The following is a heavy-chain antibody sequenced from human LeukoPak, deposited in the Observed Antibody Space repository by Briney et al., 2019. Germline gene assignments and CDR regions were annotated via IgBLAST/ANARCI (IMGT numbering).Heavy chain of an antibody. CDR3: ARDQRVTGRPDIDY. CDR1: GFTFRNHW. CDR2: ISSDGSST. D-gene: IGHD6-6*01. V-gene: IGHV3-74*03. Sequence: PGGSLRLSCAASGFTFRNHWMHWVGQTPGKGLGGVSRISSDGSSTTYADSVKGRFTISRDNAKNTLYLQMNNLRAEDTAMYYCARDQRVTGRPDIDYWGQGTLVIVSS. J-gene: IGHJ4*02.